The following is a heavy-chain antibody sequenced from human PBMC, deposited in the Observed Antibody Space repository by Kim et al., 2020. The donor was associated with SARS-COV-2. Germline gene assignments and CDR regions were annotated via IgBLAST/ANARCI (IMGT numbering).Heavy chain of an antibody. CDR2: IWYDGSNK. D-gene: IGHD2-2*01. CDR1: GFTFSSYG. CDR3: AKDALGCSSTSCYDYYYGMDV. J-gene: IGHJ6*02. V-gene: IGHV3-33*06. Sequence: GGSLRLSCAASGFTFSSYGMHWVRQAPGKGLEWVAVIWYDGSNKYYADSVKGRFTISRDNSKNTLYLQMNSLRAEDTAVYYCAKDALGCSSTSCYDYYYGMDVWGQGTTVTVSS.